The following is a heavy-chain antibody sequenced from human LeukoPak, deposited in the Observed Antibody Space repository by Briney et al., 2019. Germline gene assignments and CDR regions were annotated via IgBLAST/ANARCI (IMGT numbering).Heavy chain of an antibody. CDR2: IYYSGST. J-gene: IGHJ6*03. CDR3: ARRVANAYYMDV. D-gene: IGHD5-12*01. Sequence: PSETLSLACTVSGGSISSYYWSWIGQPPGKGLEWIGYIYYSGSTNYNPSLKSRVTISVDTSKKQFSLKLSSVTAADTAVYYFARRVANAYYMDVWGKGTTVTVSS. CDR1: GGSISSYY. V-gene: IGHV4-59*01.